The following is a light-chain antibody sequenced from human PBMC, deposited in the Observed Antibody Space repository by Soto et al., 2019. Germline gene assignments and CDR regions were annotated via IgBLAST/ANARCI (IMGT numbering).Light chain of an antibody. V-gene: IGKV1-39*01. CDR1: QSISSC. J-gene: IGKJ1*01. Sequence: DIQMTQSPSSLSASVGDRVTITCRASQSISSCLNWYQQKPGKAPKLLIYAASNLQSGVPSRFSGSESGTDFILTTSSLHPEDFATYYCQQIYVAPVTFGQGTKVEIK. CDR2: AAS. CDR3: QQIYVAPVT.